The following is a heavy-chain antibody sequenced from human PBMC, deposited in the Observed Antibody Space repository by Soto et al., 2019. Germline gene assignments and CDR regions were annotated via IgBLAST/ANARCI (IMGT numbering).Heavy chain of an antibody. CDR1: CGLI. CDR3: ARTLPNRQLFDS. D-gene: IGHD1-1*01. Sequence: SETLSLTCTVSCGLIWGWIRQSTDKGLEWIGYIYNSGRYNYNPSLESRLTISIDTSKNQFSLRLASVTAADTAVYYCARTLPNRQLFDSWSQGTLVTVSS. CDR2: IYNSGRY. V-gene: IGHV4-59*01. J-gene: IGHJ4*02.